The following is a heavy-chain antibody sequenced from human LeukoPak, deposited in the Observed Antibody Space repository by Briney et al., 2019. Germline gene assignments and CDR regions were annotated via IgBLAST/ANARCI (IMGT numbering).Heavy chain of an antibody. CDR2: ISNTGNT. J-gene: IGHJ4*02. Sequence: SETLPLTCTVSVGSVGSYYWSWIRQPPGKGLEWIGYISNTGNTNYIPSLKSRVTISVDTSKNQLSLKLSSVTAADTAVYYCARSGGRSGGDYWGQGTLVTVSS. CDR3: ARSGGRSGGDY. V-gene: IGHV4-59*02. D-gene: IGHD2-15*01. CDR1: VGSVGSYY.